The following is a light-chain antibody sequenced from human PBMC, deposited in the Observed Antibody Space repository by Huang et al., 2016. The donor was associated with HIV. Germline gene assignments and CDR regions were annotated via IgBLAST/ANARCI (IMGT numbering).Light chain of an antibody. CDR2: GAS. V-gene: IGKV1-39*01. CDR3: QQSYSTLLFT. Sequence: DIQMTQSPSSLSASVGVRVTITCRASQNIKKYLNWYQQKPGKAPKLLIYGASSLQSGVPSRFSGSGSGTDFTLTISSLQPEDFATYYCQQSYSTLLFTCGPGTKVDI. J-gene: IGKJ3*01. CDR1: QNIKKY.